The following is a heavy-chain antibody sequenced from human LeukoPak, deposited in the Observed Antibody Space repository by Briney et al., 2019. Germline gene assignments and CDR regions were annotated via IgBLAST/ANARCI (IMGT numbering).Heavy chain of an antibody. CDR1: GYTFTSYG. CDR2: ISAYNGNT. J-gene: IGHJ6*02. Sequence: ASVKVSCKASGYTFTSYGISWVRQAPGQGLEWMGWISAYNGNTNYAQKLQGRVTITRDTSASTAYMELSSLRSEDTAVYYCARGNSYYYGMDVWGQGTTVTVSS. V-gene: IGHV1-18*01. CDR3: ARGNSYYYGMDV.